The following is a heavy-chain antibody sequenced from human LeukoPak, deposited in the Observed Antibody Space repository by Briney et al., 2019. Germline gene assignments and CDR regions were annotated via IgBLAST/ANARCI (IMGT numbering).Heavy chain of an antibody. CDR2: IYYSGST. CDR3: ARGHYYDSSGYYPFFDY. D-gene: IGHD3-22*01. Sequence: SETLSLTCTVSGGSISSGGYYWSWIRQHPGKGLEWIGYIYYSGSTYYNPSLKSRVTISVDTSKNLFSLKLSSVTAADTAVYYCARGHYYDSSGYYPFFDYWGQGTLVTVSS. J-gene: IGHJ4*02. CDR1: GGSISSGGYY. V-gene: IGHV4-31*03.